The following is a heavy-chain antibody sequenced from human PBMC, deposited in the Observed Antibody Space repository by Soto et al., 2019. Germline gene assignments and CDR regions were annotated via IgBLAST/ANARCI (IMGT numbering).Heavy chain of an antibody. CDR2: IFWNDDE. CDR1: GFSLTTYGVG. V-gene: IGHV2-5*01. J-gene: IGHJ4*02. D-gene: IGHD5-18*01. Sequence: QITLKESGPALVKPTQTLTLTCTFSGFSLTTYGVGVGWIRQPPGKALEWLALIFWNDDERYSPSLKSRLTITKDTSNNQVVLTMTNMDPVDTATYHCVHTGYSYDSFGYWGRGTLVTVSS. CDR3: VHTGYSYDSFGY.